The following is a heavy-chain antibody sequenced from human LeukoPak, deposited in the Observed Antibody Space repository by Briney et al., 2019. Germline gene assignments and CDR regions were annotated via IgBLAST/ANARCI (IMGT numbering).Heavy chain of an antibody. D-gene: IGHD6-13*01. CDR1: GGSISSYF. CDR2: IYYSGST. CDR3: AMAYSSSWYYLDY. J-gene: IGHJ4*02. Sequence: SETLSLTCTVSGGSISSYFWTWIRQPPGKGLGWIGYIYYSGSTNYNPSLKSRVTIAVDTSKNQFSLRLNSVTAADTAVYYCAMAYSSSWYYLDYWGQGTLVTVSS. V-gene: IGHV4-59*01.